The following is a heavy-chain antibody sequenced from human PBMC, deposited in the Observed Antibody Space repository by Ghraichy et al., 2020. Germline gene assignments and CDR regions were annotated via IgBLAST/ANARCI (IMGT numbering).Heavy chain of an antibody. D-gene: IGHD1-7*01. J-gene: IGHJ4*02. CDR1: GFTFSRYW. V-gene: IGHV3-7*01. CDR3: VRTDWSYDVFFDY. Sequence: GESLNISCTASGFTFSRYWMTWVRQAPGKGLEWVANIKQDGSEKYYVDSVKGRFTISRDNAKNSLYLQMTSLRAADTAVYYCVRTDWSYDVFFDYWGQGTLVTVSS. CDR2: IKQDGSEK.